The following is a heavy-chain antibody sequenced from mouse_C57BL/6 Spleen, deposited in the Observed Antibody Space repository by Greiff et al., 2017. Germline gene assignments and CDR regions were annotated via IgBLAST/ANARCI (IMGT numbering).Heavy chain of an antibody. V-gene: IGHV1-39*01. CDR1: GYSFTDYN. CDR3: ARSIYYDYDEGAYYFDY. CDR2: INPNYGTT. Sequence: VQLQQSGPELVKPGASVKISCKASGYSFTDYNMNWVKQSNGKSLEWIGVINPNYGTTSYNQKFKGKATLTVDQSSSTAYMQLNSLTSEDSAVYYCARSIYYDYDEGAYYFDYWGQGTTLTVSS. D-gene: IGHD2-4*01. J-gene: IGHJ2*01.